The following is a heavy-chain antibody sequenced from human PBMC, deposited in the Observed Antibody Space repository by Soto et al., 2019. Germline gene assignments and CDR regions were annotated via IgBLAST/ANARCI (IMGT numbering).Heavy chain of an antibody. CDR2: IKEDGSGI. Sequence: PGGSLRLSCAVSGFNVMRYWMSWVRPAPGKGLEWVASIKEDGSGIYYLQSVRGRFTISRDSAGNALHLAMNYLSAEDTGVYFCARDIGFDYVNWGQGTLVTVSS. CDR1: GFNVMRYW. V-gene: IGHV3-7*01. D-gene: IGHD3-16*01. CDR3: ARDIGFDYVN. J-gene: IGHJ4*02.